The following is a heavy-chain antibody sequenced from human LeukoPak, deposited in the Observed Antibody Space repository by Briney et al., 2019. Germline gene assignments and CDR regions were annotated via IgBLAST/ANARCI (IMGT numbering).Heavy chain of an antibody. CDR3: ASTSDYYDSRWFDP. V-gene: IGHV1-18*01. Sequence: ASVKVSCKASGYTFTSYGISWVRQAPGQGLEWMGWISAYNGNTNYAQKLQGRVTMTTDTSTSTAYMELRSLRSDDTAVYYCASTSDYYDSRWFDPWGQGTLDTVSS. CDR2: ISAYNGNT. J-gene: IGHJ5*02. CDR1: GYTFTSYG. D-gene: IGHD3-22*01.